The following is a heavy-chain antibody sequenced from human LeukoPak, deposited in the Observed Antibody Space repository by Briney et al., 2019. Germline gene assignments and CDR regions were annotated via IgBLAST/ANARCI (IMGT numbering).Heavy chain of an antibody. Sequence: GASVKVSCKASGYTFTSYGISWVRQAPGQGLEWMGWISAYNGNTNYAQKFQGRVTMTRATSINTAYMELDRLTSDDTAIYYCARSYCGGDCYWTIDYWGQGTLVTVSS. J-gene: IGHJ4*02. D-gene: IGHD2-21*02. V-gene: IGHV1-18*01. CDR3: ARSYCGGDCYWTIDY. CDR1: GYTFTSYG. CDR2: ISAYNGNT.